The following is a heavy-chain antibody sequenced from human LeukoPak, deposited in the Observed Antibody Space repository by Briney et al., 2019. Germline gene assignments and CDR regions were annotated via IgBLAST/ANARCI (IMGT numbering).Heavy chain of an antibody. CDR3: ARDSSGWYSYYYYMDV. J-gene: IGHJ6*03. CDR2: IYTSGST. V-gene: IGHV4-61*02. Sequence: SQTLSLTCTVSGGSISSGSYYWSWIRQPAGKGLEWIGRIYTSGSTNYNPSLKSRFTISVDTSKNQFSLKLSSVTAADTAVYYCARDSSGWYSYYYYMDVWGKGTTVTVSS. D-gene: IGHD6-19*01. CDR1: GGSISSGSYY.